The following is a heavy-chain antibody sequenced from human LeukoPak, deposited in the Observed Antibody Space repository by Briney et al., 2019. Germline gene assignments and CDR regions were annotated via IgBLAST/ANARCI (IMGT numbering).Heavy chain of an antibody. J-gene: IGHJ6*03. CDR2: IKQDGSEK. CDR3: AMGCSGGSCLPYYYYMDV. D-gene: IGHD2-15*01. Sequence: PGGSLRLSCAASGFTFSSYWMSWVRQAPGKGLEWVANIKQDGSEKYYVDSVKGRFTISRDNAKNSLYLQMNSLRAEDTAVYYCAMGCSGGSCLPYYYYMDVWGKGTTVTISS. CDR1: GFTFSSYW. V-gene: IGHV3-7*01.